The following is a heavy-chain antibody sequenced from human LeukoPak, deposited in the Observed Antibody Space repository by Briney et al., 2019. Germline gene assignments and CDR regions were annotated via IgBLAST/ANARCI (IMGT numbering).Heavy chain of an antibody. V-gene: IGHV3-15*01. CDR3: TTRRQDGC. CDR1: GFTFSDYT. D-gene: IGHD6-25*01. Sequence: PGGSLRLSCTASGFTFSDYTMTWVRQAPGKGLEWVGRIKSKIDGGTIDYGAPVKGRFTISRDDSRNTLYLQMNSLKTEDTAVYYCTTRRQDGCWGQGTLVTVS. CDR2: IKSKIDGGTI. J-gene: IGHJ4*02.